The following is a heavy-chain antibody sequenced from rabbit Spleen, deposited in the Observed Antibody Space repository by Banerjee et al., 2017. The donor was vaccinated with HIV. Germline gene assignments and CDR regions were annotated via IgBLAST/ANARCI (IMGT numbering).Heavy chain of an antibody. J-gene: IGHJ4*01. CDR1: GFSFSRSYY. Sequence: QSLEESGGDLVKPGASLTLTCTASGFSFSRSYYMWWVRQAPGKGLEWIGSIYTGSGAGPWYASWAKGRFTVSKTSSTTVTLQMTSLTDADTATYFCARGGYGGHIYAMGLWGPGTLVTVS. CDR2: IYTGSGAGP. CDR3: ARGGYGGHIYAMGL. V-gene: IGHV1S40*01. D-gene: IGHD4-2*01.